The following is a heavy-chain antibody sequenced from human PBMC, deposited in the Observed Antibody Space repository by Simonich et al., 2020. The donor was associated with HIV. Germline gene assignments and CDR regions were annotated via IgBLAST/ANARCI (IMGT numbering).Heavy chain of an antibody. Sequence: QVQLQQWGAGMFKPSENLSLTCAVYGGSFSGNYWSWIRQPPGKGLEWIGEINHSGITNYKTSLNSRATISVDKSKIQFSLKLSSVTAADTAIYYCARRDRELILYFDYWGQGNLVTVSS. CDR2: INHSGIT. V-gene: IGHV4-34*01. CDR3: ARRDRELILYFDY. J-gene: IGHJ4*02. D-gene: IGHD3-3*01. CDR1: GGSFSGNY.